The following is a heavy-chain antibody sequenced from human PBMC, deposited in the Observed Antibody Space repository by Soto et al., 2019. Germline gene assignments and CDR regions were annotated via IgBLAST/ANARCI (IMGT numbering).Heavy chain of an antibody. Sequence: QLQLQESGPGLVKPSETLSLTCTVSGGSISSSSYYWGWIRQPPGKGLEWIGSIYYSGSTYYNPSLKSRVTISVDTSKNQFSLKLSSVTAADTAVYYCARGDKTTVTYYYYYGMDVWGQGTTVTVSS. V-gene: IGHV4-39*01. J-gene: IGHJ6*02. CDR3: ARGDKTTVTYYYYYGMDV. D-gene: IGHD4-17*01. CDR2: IYYSGST. CDR1: GGSISSSSYY.